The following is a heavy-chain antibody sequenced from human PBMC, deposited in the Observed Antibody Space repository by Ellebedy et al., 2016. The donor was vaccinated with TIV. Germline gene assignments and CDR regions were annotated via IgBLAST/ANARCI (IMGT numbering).Heavy chain of an antibody. CDR2: IKQDGSEK. J-gene: IGHJ6*02. Sequence: GESLKISCAASGFTFSNYWMSWVRQAPGKGLEWVANIKQDGSEKYYVDSVKGRFTISRDNAKNSLYLQMNSLRAEDTAVYYCARAGEYCDFPQNCYAMDVWGQGTTVTVS. V-gene: IGHV3-7*03. D-gene: IGHD2/OR15-2a*01. CDR3: ARAGEYCDFPQNCYAMDV. CDR1: GFTFSNYW.